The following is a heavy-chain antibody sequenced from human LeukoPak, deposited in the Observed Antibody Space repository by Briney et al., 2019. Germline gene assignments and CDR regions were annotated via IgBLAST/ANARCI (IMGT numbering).Heavy chain of an antibody. CDR2: ISAYNGNT. Sequence: GASVKVSCKASGYTFTSYGISWVRQAPGQGLEWMGWISAYNGNTNYAQKLQGRVTMTTDTSTSTAYMELRSLRSDDTAVYYCARDHGYGYLSSHWFDPWGQGTLVTVSS. CDR1: GYTFTSYG. J-gene: IGHJ5*02. D-gene: IGHD5-18*01. CDR3: ARDHGYGYLSSHWFDP. V-gene: IGHV1-18*01.